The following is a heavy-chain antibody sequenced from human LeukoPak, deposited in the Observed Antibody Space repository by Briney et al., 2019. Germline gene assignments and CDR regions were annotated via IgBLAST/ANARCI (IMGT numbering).Heavy chain of an antibody. Sequence: PSETLSLTCAVYGGSFSGYYWGWIRQPPGKGLEWIGSIYYSGSTYYNPSLKSRVTISVDTSKNQFSLKLSSVTAADTAVYYCARGAAYYDFWSGYLQPYMDVWGKGTTVIVSS. CDR2: IYYSGST. J-gene: IGHJ6*03. V-gene: IGHV4-34*01. CDR3: ARGAAYYDFWSGYLQPYMDV. CDR1: GGSFSGYY. D-gene: IGHD3-3*01.